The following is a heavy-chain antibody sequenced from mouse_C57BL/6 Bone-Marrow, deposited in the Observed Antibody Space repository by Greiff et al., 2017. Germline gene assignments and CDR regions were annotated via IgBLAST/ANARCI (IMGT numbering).Heavy chain of an antibody. CDR1: GYTFTSYW. Sequence: QVQLQQPGAELVKPGASVKLSCKASGYTFTSYWMQWVKQRPGQGLEWIGEIDPSDSYTNYNQKFTGKATLTVDTSSSTAYMQLSSLTSEDSAVYYCARPDDYYAMDYWGQGTSVTVSS. CDR3: ARPDDYYAMDY. V-gene: IGHV1-50*01. J-gene: IGHJ4*01. CDR2: IDPSDSYT.